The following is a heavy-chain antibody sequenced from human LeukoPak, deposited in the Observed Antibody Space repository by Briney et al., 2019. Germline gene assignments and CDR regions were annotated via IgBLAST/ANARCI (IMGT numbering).Heavy chain of an antibody. J-gene: IGHJ5*02. CDR3: ATLYCSGGSCYSAWFDT. CDR1: GYTFTSYA. V-gene: IGHV7-4-1*02. D-gene: IGHD2-15*01. CDR2: INTNTWNP. Sequence: SVKVSCKASGYTFTSYAMNWVRQAPGQVLDWMVWINTNTWNPTYAHGFTGRFVFSFDTSFSTAYLQLSRLKAEENAVYYCATLYCSGGSCYSAWFDTWGQGTLVTVSS.